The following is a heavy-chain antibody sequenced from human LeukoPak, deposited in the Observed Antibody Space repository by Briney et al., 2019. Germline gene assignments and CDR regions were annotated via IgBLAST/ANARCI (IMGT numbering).Heavy chain of an antibody. D-gene: IGHD6-6*01. V-gene: IGHV4-59*08. CDR1: GGSISSYY. CDR3: ARVGSIAPRWFDP. CDR2: IYYSGST. J-gene: IGHJ5*02. Sequence: SETLSLTRTVSGGSISSYYSSWIRQPPGKGLEWIGYIYYSGSTNYNPSLKSRVTFSVDTSKNQVSLKVSSVTAADTAVYYCARVGSIAPRWFDPWGQGTLVTVSS.